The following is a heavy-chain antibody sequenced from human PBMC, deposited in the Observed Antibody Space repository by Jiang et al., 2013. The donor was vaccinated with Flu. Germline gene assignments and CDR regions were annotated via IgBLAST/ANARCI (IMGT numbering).Heavy chain of an antibody. CDR1: GYTFTSYG. CDR3: ARDQSGSFLYYYYYGMDV. CDR2: ISAYNGNT. J-gene: IGHJ6*02. V-gene: IGHV1-18*01. D-gene: IGHD1-26*01. Sequence: GAEVKKPGASVKVSCKASGYTFTSYGISWVRQAPGQGLEWMGWISAYNGNTNYAQKLQGRVTMTTDTSTSTAYMELRSLRSDDTAVYYCARDQSGSFLYYYYYGMDVWGQGTTVTVS.